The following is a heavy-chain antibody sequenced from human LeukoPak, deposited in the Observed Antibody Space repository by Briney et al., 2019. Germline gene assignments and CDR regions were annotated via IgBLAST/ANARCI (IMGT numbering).Heavy chain of an antibody. V-gene: IGHV3-23*03. CDR3: AGYSSFDC. CDR1: GFTFRGYA. D-gene: IGHD3-22*01. Sequence: GVSLRLSCAASGFTFRGYAMAWVRQAPGKGLEWVSLIYSGGSTKYADSVKGRFTISRDNSRNTLYLEMNSLRAEDTAVYYCAGYSSFDCWGQGTLVTVSS. CDR2: IYSGGST. J-gene: IGHJ4*02.